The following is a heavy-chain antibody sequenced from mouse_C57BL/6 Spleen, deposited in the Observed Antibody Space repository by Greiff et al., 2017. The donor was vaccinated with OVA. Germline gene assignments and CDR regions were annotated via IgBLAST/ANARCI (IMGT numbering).Heavy chain of an antibody. CDR1: GYTFTSYW. Sequence: QVQLQQPGAELVRPGTSVKLSCKASGYTFTSYWMHWVKQRPGQGLEWIGVIDPSDSYTNYNQKFKGKATLTVDTSSSTAYMQLSSLTSEDSAVYYCARNGDYGNYVGYWGKGTTLTVSS. J-gene: IGHJ2*01. CDR2: IDPSDSYT. D-gene: IGHD2-1*01. V-gene: IGHV1-59*01. CDR3: ARNGDYGNYVGY.